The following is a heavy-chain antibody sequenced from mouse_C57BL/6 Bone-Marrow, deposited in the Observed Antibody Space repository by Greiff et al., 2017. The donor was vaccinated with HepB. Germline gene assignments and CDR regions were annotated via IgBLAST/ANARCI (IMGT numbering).Heavy chain of an antibody. CDR2: IRLKSDNYAT. J-gene: IGHJ2*01. CDR3: TVGMSNYDFDY. V-gene: IGHV6-3*01. CDR1: GFTFSNYW. D-gene: IGHD2-5*01. Sequence: EVKVEESGGGLVQPGGSMKLSCVASGFTFSNYWMNWVRQSPEKGLEWVAQIRLKSDNYATHYAESVKGRFTISRDDSKSSVYLQMNNLRAEDTGIYYCTVGMSNYDFDYWGQGTTLTVSS.